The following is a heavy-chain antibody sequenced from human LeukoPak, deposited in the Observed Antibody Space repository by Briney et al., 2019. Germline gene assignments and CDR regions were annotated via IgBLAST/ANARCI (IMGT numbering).Heavy chain of an antibody. CDR3: ARVYGGNPYNWFDP. CDR1: GGSISSYY. CDR2: IYYSGST. V-gene: IGHV4-59*01. Sequence: SETLSLTCTVSGGSISSYYWSWIRRPPGKGLEWIGYIYYSGSTNYNPSLKSRVTISVDTSKNQFSLKLSSVTAADTAVYYCARVYGGNPYNWFDPWGQGTLVTVSS. J-gene: IGHJ5*02. D-gene: IGHD4-23*01.